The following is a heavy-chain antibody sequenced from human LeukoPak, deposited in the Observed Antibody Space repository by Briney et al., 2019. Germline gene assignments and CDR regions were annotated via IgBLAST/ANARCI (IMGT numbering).Heavy chain of an antibody. Sequence: PSETLSLTCAVYGGSFSGYYWSWIRQPPGKGLEWIGEINHSGSTYYNPSLKSRVTISVDTSKNQFSLKLSSVTAADTAVYYCARGGRRPFDYWGQGTLVTVSS. CDR1: GGSFSGYY. CDR3: ARGGRRPFDY. CDR2: INHSGST. J-gene: IGHJ4*02. V-gene: IGHV4-34*01. D-gene: IGHD2-15*01.